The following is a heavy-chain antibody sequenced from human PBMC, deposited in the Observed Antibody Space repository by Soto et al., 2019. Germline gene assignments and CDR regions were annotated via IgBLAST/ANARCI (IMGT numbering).Heavy chain of an antibody. Sequence: SDTLSLTCTVSGGSISSSSYYWGWIRQPPGKGLEWIGSIYYSGSTYYNPSLKSRVTISVDTSKNQFSLKLSSVTAADTAVYYCARRDPITMIVVGPWGQGTLVT. CDR3: ARRDPITMIVVGP. J-gene: IGHJ5*02. V-gene: IGHV4-39*01. CDR1: GGSISSSSYY. CDR2: IYYSGST. D-gene: IGHD3-22*01.